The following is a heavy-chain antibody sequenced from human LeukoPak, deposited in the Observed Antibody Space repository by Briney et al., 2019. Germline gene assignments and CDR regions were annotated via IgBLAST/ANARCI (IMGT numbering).Heavy chain of an antibody. D-gene: IGHD4-17*01. CDR2: FDPEDGET. J-gene: IGHJ4*02. CDR3: ATDRYGDYNFDY. V-gene: IGHV1-24*01. CDR1: GYTLTELS. Sequence: ASVKVSCMVSGYTLTELSMHWVRQAPGKGLEWMGGFDPEDGETIYAQKFQGRVTMTEDTSTDTAYMELSSLRSEDTAVYYCATDRYGDYNFDYWGQGTLVTVSS.